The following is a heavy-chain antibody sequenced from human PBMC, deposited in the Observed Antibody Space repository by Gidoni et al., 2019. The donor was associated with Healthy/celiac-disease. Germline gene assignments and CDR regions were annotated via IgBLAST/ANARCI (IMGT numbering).Heavy chain of an antibody. Sequence: QVQLVRSGAEVKKPGSSVKVSCKASGGTFSSYAISWVRQAPGQGLEWMGGIIPIFGTANYAQKFQGRVTITADESTSTAYMELSSLRSEDTAVYYCARSRLPYYYDSSGYSFYGMDVWGQGTTVTVSS. V-gene: IGHV1-69*01. CDR2: IIPIFGTA. D-gene: IGHD3-22*01. CDR1: GGTFSSYA. CDR3: ARSRLPYYYDSSGYSFYGMDV. J-gene: IGHJ6*02.